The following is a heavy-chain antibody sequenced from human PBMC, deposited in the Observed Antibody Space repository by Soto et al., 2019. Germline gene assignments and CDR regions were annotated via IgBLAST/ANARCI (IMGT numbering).Heavy chain of an antibody. J-gene: IGHJ6*02. CDR2: IYPGDSDT. CDR1: GYSFTSYW. D-gene: IGHD6-13*01. Sequence: GESLKISCKGSGYSFTSYWIGWVRQMPGKGLELMGIIYPGDSDTRYSPYFQGQVTISADKSISTAYLQWSSLKASDTAMYYCARTAAAGKYYYGMDVWGQGTTVTVAS. V-gene: IGHV5-51*01. CDR3: ARTAAAGKYYYGMDV.